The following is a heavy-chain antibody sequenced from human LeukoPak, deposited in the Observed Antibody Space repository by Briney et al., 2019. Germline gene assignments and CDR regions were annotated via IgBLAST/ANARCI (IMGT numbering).Heavy chain of an antibody. CDR2: ISTSGNTI. CDR1: GFTFSSYE. CDR3: ARSESSADPFGD. D-gene: IGHD3-22*01. J-gene: IGHJ4*02. V-gene: IGHV3-48*03. Sequence: PGGSLRLSCAASGFTFSSYEMNWVRQAPGKGLEWVSYISTSGNTIYYADSVKGRFTISRDNAKNSLYLQMNSLRAEDTAVYYCARSESSADPFGDWGQGTLVTVSS.